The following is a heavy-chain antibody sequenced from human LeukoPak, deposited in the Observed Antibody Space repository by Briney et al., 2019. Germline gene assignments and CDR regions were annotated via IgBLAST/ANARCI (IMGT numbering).Heavy chain of an antibody. J-gene: IGHJ4*02. CDR2: IIPIFGTA. Sequence: SVKVSCKASGGTFSNYVISWVRQAPGQGLEWMGGIIPIFGTANYAQKFQGRVTITRNTSISTAYMELSSLRSEDTAVYYCARVSGYGGNSGAADYWGQGTLVTVSS. CDR3: ARVSGYGGNSGAADY. CDR1: GGTFSNYV. D-gene: IGHD4-23*01. V-gene: IGHV1-69*05.